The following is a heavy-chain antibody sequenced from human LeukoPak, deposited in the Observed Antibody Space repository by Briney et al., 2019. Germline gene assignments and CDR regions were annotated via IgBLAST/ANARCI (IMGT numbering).Heavy chain of an antibody. CDR3: AKDYCSSTSCYDYPNNWFDP. CDR1: GFTFSNAW. Sequence: GGSMRLSCAASGFTFSNAWMSWVRQAPGKGLEWVGRIKSKTDGGTTDYAAPVKGRFTISRDNSKNTLYLQMNSLRAEDTALYYCAKDYCSSTSCYDYPNNWFDPWGQGTLVTVSS. CDR2: IKSKTDGGTT. J-gene: IGHJ5*02. V-gene: IGHV3-15*01. D-gene: IGHD2-2*01.